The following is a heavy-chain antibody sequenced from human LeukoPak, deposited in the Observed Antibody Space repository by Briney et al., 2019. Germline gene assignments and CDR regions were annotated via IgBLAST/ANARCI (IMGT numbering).Heavy chain of an antibody. CDR3: ARPFYHDNNGGEGMDV. D-gene: IGHD3-22*01. CDR2: ISGSGGST. J-gene: IGHJ6*02. Sequence: GGSLRLSCAASGFTFSSYAMSWVRQAPGKGLEWVSAISGSGGSTYYADSVKGRFTISRDNSKNTLYLQMNSLGAEDTAVYYCARPFYHDNNGGEGMDVWGQGTTVTVSS. CDR1: GFTFSSYA. V-gene: IGHV3-23*01.